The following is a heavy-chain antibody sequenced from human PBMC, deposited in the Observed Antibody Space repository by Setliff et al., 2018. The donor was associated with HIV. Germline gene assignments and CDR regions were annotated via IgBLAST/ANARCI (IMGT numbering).Heavy chain of an antibody. J-gene: IGHJ6*02. V-gene: IGHV1-69*10. CDR1: GGTFSSYT. Sequence: VKVSCKASGGTFSSYTLSWVRQAPGQGLEWMGGIIPPLGIENYAQKLQGRVTITADKSTSTAYMELSSLRSEDTAVYYCARGVGSGLPYYGLDVWGQGTTVTVSS. CDR3: ARGVGSGLPYYGLDV. CDR2: IIPPLGIE. D-gene: IGHD6-19*01.